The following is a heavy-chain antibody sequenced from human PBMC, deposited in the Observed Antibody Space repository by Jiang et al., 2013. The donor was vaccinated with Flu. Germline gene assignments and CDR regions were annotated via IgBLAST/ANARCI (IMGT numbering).Heavy chain of an antibody. Sequence: GLVKPSETLSLTCTVSGGSISSYYWSWIRQPAGKGLEWIGRIYTSGSTNYNPSLKSRVTMSVDTSKNQFSLKLSSVTAADTAVYYCAREGYYDSSGYYTYYFDYWGQGTLVTVSS. CDR3: AREGYYDSSGYYTYYFDY. V-gene: IGHV4-4*07. CDR1: GGSISSYY. J-gene: IGHJ4*02. CDR2: IYTSGST. D-gene: IGHD3-22*01.